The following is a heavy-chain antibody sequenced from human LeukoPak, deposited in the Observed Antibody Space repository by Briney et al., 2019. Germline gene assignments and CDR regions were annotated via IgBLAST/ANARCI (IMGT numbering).Heavy chain of an antibody. Sequence: SETLSLTCAVYGGSFSDYFWGWIRQPPGKGLEWIGEINHSGRTYYNPSLKSRVTISVDTSKNQFSLKLSSVTAADTAVYYCARDFSGDAFDIWGQGTMVTVSS. D-gene: IGHD3-3*01. CDR3: ARDFSGDAFDI. V-gene: IGHV4-34*01. J-gene: IGHJ3*02. CDR1: GGSFSDYF. CDR2: INHSGRT.